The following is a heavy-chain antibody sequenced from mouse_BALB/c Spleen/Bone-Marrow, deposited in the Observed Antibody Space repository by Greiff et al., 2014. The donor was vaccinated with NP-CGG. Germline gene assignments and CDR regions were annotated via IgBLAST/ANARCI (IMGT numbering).Heavy chain of an antibody. V-gene: IGHV14-4*02. Sequence: EVKLVESGAELVRSGASVKSSCTASGFNIKDYYMHWVKQRPEQGLEWIGWIDPENGDTEYAPKFQGKATMTADTSSNTAYLQLSSLTSEDTAVYYCNRYDWYFDVWGAGTTVTVSS. J-gene: IGHJ1*01. CDR2: IDPENGDT. D-gene: IGHD2-14*01. CDR1: GFNIKDYY. CDR3: NRYDWYFDV.